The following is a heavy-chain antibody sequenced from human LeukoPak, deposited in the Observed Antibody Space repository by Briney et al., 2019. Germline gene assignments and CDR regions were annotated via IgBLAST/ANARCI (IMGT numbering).Heavy chain of an antibody. Sequence: GGSLRLSCAASGFTFSSYSMNWVRQAPGKGLEWVSSISSSSSYIYYADSVKGRFTISRDSAKNSLYLQMNSLRAEDTAVYYCARDLRIRFLEWLSARGFDYWGQGTLVTVSS. V-gene: IGHV3-21*01. CDR3: ARDLRIRFLEWLSARGFDY. D-gene: IGHD3-3*01. CDR1: GFTFSSYS. J-gene: IGHJ4*02. CDR2: ISSSSSYI.